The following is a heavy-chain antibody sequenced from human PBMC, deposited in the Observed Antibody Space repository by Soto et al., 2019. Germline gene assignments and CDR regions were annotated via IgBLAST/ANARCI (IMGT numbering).Heavy chain of an antibody. V-gene: IGHV4-31*03. J-gene: IGHJ3*02. Sequence: SETLSLTCTVSGGSISSGGYYWSWIRQHPGKGLEWIGYIYYSGGTYYNPSLKSRVTISVDTSKNQFSLKLSSVTAADTAVYYCARVLRFGVLRGMNAFYICGQGTIVTVSS. CDR1: GGSISSGGYY. CDR3: ARVLRFGVLRGMNAFYI. CDR2: IYYSGGT. D-gene: IGHD3-3*01.